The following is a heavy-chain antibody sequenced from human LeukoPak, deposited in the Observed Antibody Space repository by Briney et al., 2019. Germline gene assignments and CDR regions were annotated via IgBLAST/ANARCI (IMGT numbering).Heavy chain of an antibody. CDR1: GYTFTGYY. V-gene: IGHV1-2*02. Sequence: ASVKVSCKASGYTFTGYYMHWVRQAPGQGLEWMGWINPNSGGTNYAQKFQGRVTMTRDTSISTAYMELSRLRSDDTAVYYCARDPPLFWSGYHESFDYWGQGTLVTVSS. J-gene: IGHJ4*02. CDR2: INPNSGGT. CDR3: ARDPPLFWSGYHESFDY. D-gene: IGHD3-3*01.